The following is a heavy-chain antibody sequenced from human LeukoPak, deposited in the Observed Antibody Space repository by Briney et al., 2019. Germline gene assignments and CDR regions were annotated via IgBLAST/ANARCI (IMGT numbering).Heavy chain of an antibody. CDR1: GYTFTSYY. V-gene: IGHV1-46*01. D-gene: IGHD4-17*01. J-gene: IGHJ2*01. CDR2: INPSGGNT. CDR3: ARAGMTTVTIYWYFDL. Sequence: ASVKVSCKASGYTFTSYYMHWVRQAPGQGLEWMGIINPSGGNTSYAQKFQGRVTMTRDTSTSTVYMELSSLRSEDTAVYYCARAGMTTVTIYWYFDLWGRGTLVTVSS.